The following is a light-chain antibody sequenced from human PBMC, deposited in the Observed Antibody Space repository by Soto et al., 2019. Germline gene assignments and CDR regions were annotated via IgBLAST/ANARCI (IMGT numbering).Light chain of an antibody. CDR2: DDG. CDR1: NIAIKS. CDR3: QSYDSTLDARYV. J-gene: IGLJ1*01. Sequence: SYELTQAPSVSVAPGQTARITCGGNNIAIKSVHWYQQKPGQAPVLVVYDDGDRPSGIPERFSGSKSGTSASLAITGLQAEDEGDYYCQSYDSTLDARYVFGTGTKVTVL. V-gene: IGLV3-21*02.